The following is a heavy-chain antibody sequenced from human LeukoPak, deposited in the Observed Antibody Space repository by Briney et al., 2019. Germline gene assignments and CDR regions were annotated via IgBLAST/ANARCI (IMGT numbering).Heavy chain of an antibody. J-gene: IGHJ4*02. V-gene: IGHV3-74*01. CDR2: INTDGSYI. Sequence: GGSLSLSCAASGFTFSNYWMFWVRQAPGKGPVWVSRINTDGSYISYADSVKGRFTISRDNAKNTLYLQMNSLRAEDTAVYYCASLAHDLVIVPVADYWGQGTLVTVSS. CDR3: ASLAHDLVIVPVADY. D-gene: IGHD2-2*01. CDR1: GFTFSNYW.